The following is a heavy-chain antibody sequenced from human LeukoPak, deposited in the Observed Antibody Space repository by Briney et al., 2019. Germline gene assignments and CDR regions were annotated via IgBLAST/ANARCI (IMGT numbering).Heavy chain of an antibody. V-gene: IGHV3-23*01. CDR2: IIDSGNSV. CDR1: GFTFSSCA. D-gene: IGHD1-26*01. Sequence: GGSLRLSCAASGFTFSSCAMSWVRQAPGKGLEWVSTIIDSGNSVHYADSAEGRFTISRDNSKNTLYLQMNSLRAGDTAVYYCAKDPIFSGSYGVFDYWGLGTLVTVSS. CDR3: AKDPIFSGSYGVFDY. J-gene: IGHJ4*02.